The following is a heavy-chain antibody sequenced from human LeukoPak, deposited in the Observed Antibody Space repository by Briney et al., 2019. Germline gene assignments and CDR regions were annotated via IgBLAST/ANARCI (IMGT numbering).Heavy chain of an antibody. J-gene: IGHJ4*02. Sequence: PGGSLRLSCAVSGFTFSGFWMSWSRQAPGKGLEWVASINSDGSEGYYADVVKGRFTISRDNAKNSLYLQINSLRAEDTAVYYCALELVQGPPSEWGQGTLVTVSS. CDR2: INSDGSEG. D-gene: IGHD6-6*01. CDR3: ALELVQGPPSE. V-gene: IGHV3-7*03. CDR1: GFTFSGFW.